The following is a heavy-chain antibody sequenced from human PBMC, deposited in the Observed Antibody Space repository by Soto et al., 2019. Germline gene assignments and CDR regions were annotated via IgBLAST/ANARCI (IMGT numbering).Heavy chain of an antibody. V-gene: IGHV6-1*01. D-gene: IGHD2-8*01. CDR1: GDSVSSNSAA. CDR2: TYYRSKWYN. J-gene: IGHJ2*01. Sequence: PSQTLSLTCAISGDSVSSNSAAWNWIRQSPSRGLEWLGRTYYRSKWYNDYAVSVKSRITINPDTSKNQFSLQLNSVTPEDTAVYYCAREERLDGAPGTYWYFDLWGRGTLVTVSS. CDR3: AREERLDGAPGTYWYFDL.